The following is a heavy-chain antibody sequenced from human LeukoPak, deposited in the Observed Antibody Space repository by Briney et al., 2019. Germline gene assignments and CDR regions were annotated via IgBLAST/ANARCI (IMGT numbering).Heavy chain of an antibody. V-gene: IGHV3-74*01. CDR2: INSDGYST. J-gene: IGHJ4*02. D-gene: IGHD1-26*01. CDR1: GFTFRSYW. Sequence: PGGSLRLSCAASGFTFRSYWMHWVRQAPGKGLVWVSRINSDGYSTNYADPVKGRFTISRDNAKNTLYLQMNSLRVEDTAMYYCASPYSGSYYGFDYWGQGTLVTVSS. CDR3: ASPYSGSYYGFDY.